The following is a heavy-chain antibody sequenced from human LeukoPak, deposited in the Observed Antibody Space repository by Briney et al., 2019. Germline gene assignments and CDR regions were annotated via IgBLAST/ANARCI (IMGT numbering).Heavy chain of an antibody. CDR2: IWYDGSNK. Sequence: GRSLRLSCAASGFTFSSYGMHWVRQAPGKGPEWVAVIWYDGSNKYYADSVKGRFTISRDNSKNTLYLQMNSLRAEDTAVYYCAKDIVLMVYAIFYYYYMDVWGKGTTVTVSS. V-gene: IGHV3-33*06. D-gene: IGHD2-8*01. J-gene: IGHJ6*03. CDR1: GFTFSSYG. CDR3: AKDIVLMVYAIFYYYYMDV.